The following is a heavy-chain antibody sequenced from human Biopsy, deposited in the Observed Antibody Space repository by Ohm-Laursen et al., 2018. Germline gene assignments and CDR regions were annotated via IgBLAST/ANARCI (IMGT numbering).Heavy chain of an antibody. V-gene: IGHV4-59*01. D-gene: IGHD2/OR15-2a*01. CDR3: VRATNSTGWPYYYFYGMDV. J-gene: IGHJ6*02. CDR2: IYYSGST. CDR1: GGSISSDY. Sequence: SETLSLTCTVSGGSISSDYWSWIRQTPGKGLEWIGDIYYSGSTNYNPSLKSRVTISVDTSKNQFSLRLNSVTAADTAVYYCVRATNSTGWPYYYFYGMDVWGQGTTVTVSS.